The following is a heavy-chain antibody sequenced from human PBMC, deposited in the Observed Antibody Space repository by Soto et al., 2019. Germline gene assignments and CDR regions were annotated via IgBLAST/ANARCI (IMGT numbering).Heavy chain of an antibody. J-gene: IGHJ4*02. V-gene: IGHV3-66*01. CDR3: ARGIQWLVPAEGY. D-gene: IGHD6-19*01. CDR1: GFTVSSNY. CDR2: IYSGGST. Sequence: GGSLRLSCAASGFTVSSNYMSWVRQAPGKGLEWVSVIYSGGSTYYADSVKGRFTISRDNSKNTLYLQMNSLRAEDTAVYYCARGIQWLVPAEGYRGQGTPVTVSS.